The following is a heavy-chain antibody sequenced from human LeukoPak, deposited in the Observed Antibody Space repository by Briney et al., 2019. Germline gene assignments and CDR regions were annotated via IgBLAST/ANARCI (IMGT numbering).Heavy chain of an antibody. CDR1: GLRFRNYG. Sequence: GGSLRLSCVVSGLRFRNYGMHWVRQAPGKGLEWVAVIYYDGSNQYYAGSVKGRFTVSRDNAKNTLYLQMDSLRAEDTAVYYCATDRNSGKYYDYWGQGTLVTVSS. D-gene: IGHD1-26*01. J-gene: IGHJ4*02. V-gene: IGHV3-33*01. CDR2: IYYDGSNQ. CDR3: ATDRNSGKYYDY.